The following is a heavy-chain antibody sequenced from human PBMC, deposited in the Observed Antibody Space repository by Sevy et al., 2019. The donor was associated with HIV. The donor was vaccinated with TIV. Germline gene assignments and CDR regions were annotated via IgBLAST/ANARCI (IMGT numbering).Heavy chain of an antibody. D-gene: IGHD2-8*01. V-gene: IGHV3-23*01. CDR1: GFAFYDYS. Sequence: GGSLRLSCAASGFAFYDYSMSWIRQAPGKGLEWVATFSFGCGKINYAHSVKGRFTISSDNSKNSFYLQMDNLRVEDTALYYCAREGCTRPHDYWGQGTRVTVSS. CDR3: AREGCTRPHDY. CDR2: FSFGCGKI. J-gene: IGHJ4*02.